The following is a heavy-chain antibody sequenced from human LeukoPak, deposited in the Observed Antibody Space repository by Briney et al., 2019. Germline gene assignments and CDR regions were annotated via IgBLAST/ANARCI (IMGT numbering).Heavy chain of an antibody. D-gene: IGHD2-2*01. J-gene: IGHJ3*02. CDR1: GGSISSGSYY. CDR2: IYTSGST. CDR3: ARFGRYCSSTSCLYAFDI. V-gene: IGHV4-61*02. Sequence: PSQTLSLTCTVSGGSISSGSYYWSWIRQPAGKGLEWIGRIYTSGSTNYNPYLKSRVTISVDTSKNQFSLKLSSVTAADTAVYYCARFGRYCSSTSCLYAFDIWGQGTMVTVSS.